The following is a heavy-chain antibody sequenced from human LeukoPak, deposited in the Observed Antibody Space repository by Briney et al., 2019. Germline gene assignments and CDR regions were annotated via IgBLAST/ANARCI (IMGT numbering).Heavy chain of an antibody. V-gene: IGHV4-34*01. Sequence: PSETLSLTCAVYGGSFSGYYWSWLRQPPGKGLEWIGEINHSGSTNYNPSLKSRVTISVDTSKNHFSLKLSSVTAADTAVYYCARATTSSWYDLYYYYGMDVWGQGTTVTVSS. CDR1: GGSFSGYY. CDR3: ARATTSSWYDLYYYYGMDV. D-gene: IGHD6-13*01. CDR2: INHSGST. J-gene: IGHJ6*02.